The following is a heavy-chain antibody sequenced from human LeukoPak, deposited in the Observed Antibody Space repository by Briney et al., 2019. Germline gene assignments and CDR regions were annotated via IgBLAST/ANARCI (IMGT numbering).Heavy chain of an antibody. V-gene: IGHV1-58*02. Sequence: GTSVKVSCKASGFTFTSAAMQWVRQARRQRLEWIGWIVVGSGNTNYAQKFQERVTITRDMSTSTAYMELSSLRSEDTAVYYCAAEAYYYDSSGYRYRAFDIWGQGTMVTVSS. J-gene: IGHJ3*02. D-gene: IGHD3-22*01. CDR1: GFTFTSAA. CDR2: IVVGSGNT. CDR3: AAEAYYYDSSGYRYRAFDI.